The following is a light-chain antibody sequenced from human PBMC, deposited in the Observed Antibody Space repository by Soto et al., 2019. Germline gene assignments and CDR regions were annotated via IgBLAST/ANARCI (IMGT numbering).Light chain of an antibody. J-gene: IGKJ4*01. V-gene: IGKV1-39*01. CDR1: LRISKY. Sequence: DIKLTQSPSSLSASVGDRVTITCRASLRISKYLNWYQQKPGKAPKLLIYGASTLQSGVPSRFSGSGSGTDFNLTITNLQPEDSANYFCQQSHSTPLTFGGGTKLEI. CDR2: GAS. CDR3: QQSHSTPLT.